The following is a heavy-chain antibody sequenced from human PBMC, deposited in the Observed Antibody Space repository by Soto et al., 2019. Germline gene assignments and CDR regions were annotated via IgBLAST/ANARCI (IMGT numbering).Heavy chain of an antibody. CDR1: GGSISSSSYY. Sequence: PSETLSLTCTVSGGSISSSSYYWGWIRQPPGKGLEWIGSISYSGSTYYNPSLKSRVTISVDMSKNQFSLKLSSVTAADTAVYYCARSRQPYPAEYFQHWGQGTLVTVSS. D-gene: IGHD2-21*01. V-gene: IGHV4-39*07. CDR2: ISYSGST. CDR3: ARSRQPYPAEYFQH. J-gene: IGHJ1*01.